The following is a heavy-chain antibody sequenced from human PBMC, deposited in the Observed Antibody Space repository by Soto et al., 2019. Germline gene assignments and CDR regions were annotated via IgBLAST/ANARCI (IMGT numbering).Heavy chain of an antibody. CDR2: INPNGGTT. J-gene: IGHJ6*02. CDR3: ARGSEMDV. V-gene: IGHV1-2*02. Sequence: QVHLVQSGSEVKKPGASVKVSCKASGYTFNGYFMQWARQAPEQGLEWMAWINPNGGTTNYAQKFQGRVTVTRDTSINTVYMELSRLTSDDTAVYYCARGSEMDVWGQGTTVTVSS. D-gene: IGHD1-26*01. CDR1: GYTFNGYF.